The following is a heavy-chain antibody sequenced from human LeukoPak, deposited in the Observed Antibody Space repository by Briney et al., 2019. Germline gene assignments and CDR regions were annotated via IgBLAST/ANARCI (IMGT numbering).Heavy chain of an antibody. CDR2: ISYDGSNT. D-gene: IGHD6-13*01. J-gene: IGHJ4*02. Sequence: GGSLRLSCAASGFTFSSYAMHWVRQAPGKGLEWVAVISYDGSNTYYADSVKGRFTISRDNSKNTLYLQMNSLRAEDTAVYYCARGVHSAGTGVDYWGQGTLVTVSS. V-gene: IGHV3-30-3*01. CDR1: GFTFSSYA. CDR3: ARGVHSAGTGVDY.